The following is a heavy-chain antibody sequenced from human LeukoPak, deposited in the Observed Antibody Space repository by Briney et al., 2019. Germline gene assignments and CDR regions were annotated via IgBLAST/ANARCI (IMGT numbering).Heavy chain of an antibody. Sequence: ASVKDSSKAPRYTFTDYFMHWVPQAPGQGLERVGWINPNSGDANYAQKFQGRVTMTRDTSISTAYMELSSLRSDDTGVYYCARANLCSASCYGDDYWGEGTLVTVSS. D-gene: IGHD2-2*01. CDR2: INPNSGDA. CDR3: ARANLCSASCYGDDY. V-gene: IGHV1-2*02. CDR1: RYTFTDYF. J-gene: IGHJ4*02.